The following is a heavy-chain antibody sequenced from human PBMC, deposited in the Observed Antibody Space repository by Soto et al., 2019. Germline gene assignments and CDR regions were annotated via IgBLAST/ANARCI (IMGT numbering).Heavy chain of an antibody. J-gene: IGHJ6*02. Sequence: PGESLKISCKGSGYSFTSYWISWVRQMPGKGLEWMGRIDPSDSYTNYSPSFQGHVTISADKSISTAYLQWSSLKASDTAMYYCARHGVAAGKTGANYYYYGMDVWGQGTTVTVSS. CDR1: GYSFTSYW. V-gene: IGHV5-10-1*01. CDR3: ARHGVAAGKTGANYYYYGMDV. CDR2: IDPSDSYT. D-gene: IGHD6-13*01.